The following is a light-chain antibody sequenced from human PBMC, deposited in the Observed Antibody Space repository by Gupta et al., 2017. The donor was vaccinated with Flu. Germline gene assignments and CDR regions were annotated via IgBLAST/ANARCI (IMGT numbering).Light chain of an antibody. CDR2: AAS. CDR3: QQYYSYPWT. CDR1: QGISSY. J-gene: IGKJ1*01. Sequence: AIRMTQSPSSFSASTGDRVTITCRASQGISSYLAWYQQKQGKAPKLLIYAASTLQSGVPSRFSGSGSGTDFTLTISCLQSEDFATYYCQQYYSYPWTFGQGTKVEIK. V-gene: IGKV1-8*01.